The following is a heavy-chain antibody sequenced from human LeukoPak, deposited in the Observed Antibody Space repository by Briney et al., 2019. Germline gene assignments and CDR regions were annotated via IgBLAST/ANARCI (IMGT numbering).Heavy chain of an antibody. V-gene: IGHV4-59*11. CDR2: IYYSGST. J-gene: IGHJ6*03. Sequence: SETLSLTCTLSGGSISSHYWSWIRQPPGKGLEWIGYIYYSGSTNYNPSLKSRVTISVDTSKNQFSLKLSSVTAADTAVYYCARFRPYYYYMDVWGKGTTVTVSS. CDR1: GGSISSHY. CDR3: ARFRPYYYYMDV.